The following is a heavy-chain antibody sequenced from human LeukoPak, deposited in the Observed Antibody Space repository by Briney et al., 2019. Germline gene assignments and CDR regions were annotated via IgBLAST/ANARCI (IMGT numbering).Heavy chain of an antibody. CDR2: ISSSSSTI. CDR3: AGEAAAAQLPFDY. CDR1: GFTFSSYS. J-gene: IGHJ4*02. Sequence: GGSLRLSCAASGFTFSSYSMNWVRQAPGKGLEWVSYISSSSSTIYYADSVKGRFTISRDNSKNTLYLQMNSLRAEDTAVYYCAGEAAAAQLPFDYWGQGTLVTVSS. D-gene: IGHD6-13*01. V-gene: IGHV3-48*01.